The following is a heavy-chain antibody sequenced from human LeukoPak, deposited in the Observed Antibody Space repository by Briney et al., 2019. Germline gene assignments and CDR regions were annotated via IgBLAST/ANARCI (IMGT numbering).Heavy chain of an antibody. V-gene: IGHV4-30-2*01. CDR2: IYHSGST. Sequence: PSETLSLTCAVSGGSISSGGYSWSWIRQPPGKGLEWIGYIYHSGSTYYNPSLKSRVTISVDRSKNQFSLKLSSVTAADTAVYYCARHNQGTSGFDYWGQGTLVTVSS. CDR3: ARHNQGTSGFDY. D-gene: IGHD1-14*01. J-gene: IGHJ4*02. CDR1: GGSISSGGYS.